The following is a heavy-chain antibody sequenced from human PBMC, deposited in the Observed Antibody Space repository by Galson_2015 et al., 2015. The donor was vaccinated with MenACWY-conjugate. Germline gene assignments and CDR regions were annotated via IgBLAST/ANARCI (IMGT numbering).Heavy chain of an antibody. CDR3: ARDLGFYCSRNDYYSPY. V-gene: IGHV3-7*03. J-gene: IGHJ4*02. Sequence: SLRLSCAASGFIFNNYWMSWVRQVPGKGPEWVANIKQDGSEKYYVDSVRGRFTISRDNAKNSLYLQMNSLRAEDTAMYYCARDLGFYCSRNDYYSPYWGQGTLVTVSS. CDR2: IKQDGSEK. D-gene: IGHD2-2*01. CDR1: GFIFNNYW.